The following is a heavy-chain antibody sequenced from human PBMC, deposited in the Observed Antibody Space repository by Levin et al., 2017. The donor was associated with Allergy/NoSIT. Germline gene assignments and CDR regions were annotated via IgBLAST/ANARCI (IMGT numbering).Heavy chain of an antibody. CDR2: ISSDGSYK. CDR1: GFTFSVYG. CDR3: TKGGDMDV. V-gene: IGHV3-30*18. Sequence: GGSLRLSCAASGFTFSVYGIYWVRQAPGKGLEWVAIISSDGSYKSYADSVKGRFTVSRDNSKNTLYLQMNSMRPEDTAVYYCTKGGDMDVWGKGTTVTVSS. D-gene: IGHD3-10*01. J-gene: IGHJ6*03.